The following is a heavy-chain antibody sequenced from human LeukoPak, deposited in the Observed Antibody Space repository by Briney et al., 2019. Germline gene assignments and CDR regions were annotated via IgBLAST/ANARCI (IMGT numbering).Heavy chain of an antibody. CDR2: INPIGGST. D-gene: IGHD3-22*01. V-gene: IGHV1-46*01. CDR3: ARVLRSGYYYGPYDAFDI. CDR1: GYSFTSYY. J-gene: IGHJ3*02. Sequence: ASVKVSCKASGYSFTSYYMQWVRQAPGQGLEWMGIINPIGGSTTYAQKLQGRVTMTTDTSTSTAYMELRSLRSDDTAVYYCARVLRSGYYYGPYDAFDIWGQGTMVTISS.